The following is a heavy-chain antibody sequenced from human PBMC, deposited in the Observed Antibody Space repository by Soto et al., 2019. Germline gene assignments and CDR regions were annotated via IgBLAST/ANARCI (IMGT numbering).Heavy chain of an antibody. CDR1: GFTFSSYG. J-gene: IGHJ4*02. Sequence: GGSLRLSCAASGFTFSSYGMHWVRQAPGKGLEWVAVISYDGSNKYYADSVKGRFTISRDNSKNTLYLQMNSLRAEDTAVYYCAKDRRNFDYWGQGTLVTVSS. V-gene: IGHV3-30*18. CDR2: ISYDGSNK. CDR3: AKDRRNFDY.